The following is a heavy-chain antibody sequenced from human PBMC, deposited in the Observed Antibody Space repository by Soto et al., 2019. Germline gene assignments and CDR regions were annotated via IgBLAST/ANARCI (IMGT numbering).Heavy chain of an antibody. J-gene: IGHJ5*01. Sequence: QVQLVQSGSEMKKPGASVKVSCKASGYTFTSYGVSWVRLAPGQGLEWMAWISGYNGKTSYAQKFQGRVTMTTDTSTNTAYMELRSLRSDDTAVDYCARSHYYTDTEKNWFDSWGQGTLVTVSS. CDR3: ARSHYYTDTEKNWFDS. CDR1: GYTFTSYG. D-gene: IGHD3-3*01. V-gene: IGHV1-18*01. CDR2: ISGYNGKT.